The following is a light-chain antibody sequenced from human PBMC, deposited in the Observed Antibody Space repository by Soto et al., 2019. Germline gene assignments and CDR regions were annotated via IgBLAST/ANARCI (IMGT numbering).Light chain of an antibody. Sequence: DIQMTQSPSTLSASVGDRVTITCRASQTISSWLVWYQQKPGKAPKLLIYKASSLESGVPSRFSGSGSGTEFTLTISSLQPDDFATYYCQQHNSYSRTFGQGTKVEVK. CDR2: KAS. V-gene: IGKV1-5*03. CDR3: QQHNSYSRT. J-gene: IGKJ1*01. CDR1: QTISSW.